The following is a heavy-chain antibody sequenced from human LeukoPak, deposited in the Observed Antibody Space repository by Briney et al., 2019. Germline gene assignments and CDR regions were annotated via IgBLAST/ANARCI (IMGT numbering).Heavy chain of an antibody. CDR1: GGSISSYY. V-gene: IGHV4-59*08. CDR2: IYYSGST. J-gene: IGHJ6*03. D-gene: IGHD6-19*01. Sequence: KPSETLSLTCTVPGGSISSYYWSWIRQPPGKGLEWIGHIYYSGSTNYNPSLKSRVTISVDTSKNQFSLKLSSVTAADTAVYYCARRRQRLVRRSNYYYYYMDVWGKGTTVTVSS. CDR3: ARRRQRLVRRSNYYYYYMDV.